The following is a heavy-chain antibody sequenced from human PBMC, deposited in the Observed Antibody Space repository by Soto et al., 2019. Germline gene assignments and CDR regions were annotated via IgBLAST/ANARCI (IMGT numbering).Heavy chain of an antibody. V-gene: IGHV4-4*07. D-gene: IGHD4-17*01. Sequence: SATLSLTCTVSGGSISSYYWSWIRQPAGKGLEWIGRIYTSGSTNYNPSLKSRVTMSVDTSKNQFSLKLSSVTAADTAVYYCARSFPTVTTGDYGMDVWGQGTTVTVSS. CDR3: ARSFPTVTTGDYGMDV. J-gene: IGHJ6*02. CDR2: IYTSGST. CDR1: GGSISSYY.